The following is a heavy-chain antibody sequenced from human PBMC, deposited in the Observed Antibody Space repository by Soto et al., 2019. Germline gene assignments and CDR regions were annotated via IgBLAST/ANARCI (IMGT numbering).Heavy chain of an antibody. D-gene: IGHD2-2*01. Sequence: SETLSLTCTVSGVSISSGGYYWSWIRQHPGKGLEWIGYIYYSGSTYYNPSLKSRVTISVDTSKNQFSLKLSSVTAADTAVYYCAREGVSCSSTSCYEPWFDPWGQGTLVTVSS. J-gene: IGHJ5*02. CDR2: IYYSGST. V-gene: IGHV4-31*03. CDR1: GVSISSGGYY. CDR3: AREGVSCSSTSCYEPWFDP.